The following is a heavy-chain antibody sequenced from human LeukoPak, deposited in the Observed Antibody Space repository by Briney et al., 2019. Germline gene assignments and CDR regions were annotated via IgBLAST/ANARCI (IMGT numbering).Heavy chain of an antibody. D-gene: IGHD1-26*01. J-gene: IGHJ3*02. V-gene: IGHV4-59*01. Sequence: SETLSLTCTVSGGSISSYYWSWIRQPPGKGLEWIGYIYYSGSTNYNPSLKSRVTISVDTSKNQFSLKLSSVTAADTAVYYCARDPQILGAGGAFDIWGQGTMVTVSS. CDR2: IYYSGST. CDR3: ARDPQILGAGGAFDI. CDR1: GGSISSYY.